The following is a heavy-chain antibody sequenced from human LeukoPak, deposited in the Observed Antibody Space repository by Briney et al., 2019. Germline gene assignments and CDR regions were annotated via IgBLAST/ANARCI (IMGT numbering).Heavy chain of an antibody. D-gene: IGHD2-2*01. CDR1: GFTVSSNY. Sequence: PGGSLRLSCAASGFTVSSNYMSWVRQAPGKGLEWVSVIYSGGTTYYADSVKGRFTISRHNSKNTLYLQMNSLRAEDTAVYFCASGTRPYIDYWGQGTLVTVSS. J-gene: IGHJ4*02. V-gene: IGHV3-53*04. CDR3: ASGTRPYIDY. CDR2: IYSGGTT.